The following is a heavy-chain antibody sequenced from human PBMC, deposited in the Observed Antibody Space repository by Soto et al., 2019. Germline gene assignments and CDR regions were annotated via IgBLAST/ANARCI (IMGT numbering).Heavy chain of an antibody. V-gene: IGHV1-46*01. D-gene: IGHD2-21*02. CDR3: ARDLHCGGDCYSTHETNWFDP. CDR1: GYTFTNYY. Sequence: QVQLVQSGAEVKKPGASVKVSCKASGYTFTNYYMHWVRQAPGQGLEWMGVINPSGGSTDYAQKFQGRVTMTRDTSTTTVYMELGSLRFADTAVYYCARDLHCGGDCYSTHETNWFDPWGQGTLVTVSS. J-gene: IGHJ5*02. CDR2: INPSGGST.